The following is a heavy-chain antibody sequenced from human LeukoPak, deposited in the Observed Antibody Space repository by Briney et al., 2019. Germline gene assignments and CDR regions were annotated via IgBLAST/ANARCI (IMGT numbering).Heavy chain of an antibody. D-gene: IGHD3/OR15-3a*01. V-gene: IGHV4-59*03. CDR1: DGSIGTYY. Sequence: SETLSLTCSVSDGSIGTYYWSWIRQSPGQGLEWIGNIYYRGDINYNPSLKSRVIISIDTSKNQFSLKVTSLTAADTAVYYCATNKDWAEADWGQGTLVIVSS. J-gene: IGHJ4*02. CDR2: IYYRGDI. CDR3: ATNKDWAEAD.